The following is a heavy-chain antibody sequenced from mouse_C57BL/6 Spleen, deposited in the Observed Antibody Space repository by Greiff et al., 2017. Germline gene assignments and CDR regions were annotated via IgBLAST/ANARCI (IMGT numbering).Heavy chain of an antibody. D-gene: IGHD2-4*01. CDR1: GFNITDYY. V-gene: IGHV14-2*01. Sequence: EVQLQQSGAELVKPGASVKLSCTASGFNITDYYMHWVKQRTEQGLEWIGRIDPEDGETKYAPKFQGKATITADKSSNTAYLQLSSLTSEDTAGYCGARVIYYDYAEGYWGQGTLVTVSA. CDR3: ARVIYYDYAEGY. CDR2: IDPEDGET. J-gene: IGHJ3*01.